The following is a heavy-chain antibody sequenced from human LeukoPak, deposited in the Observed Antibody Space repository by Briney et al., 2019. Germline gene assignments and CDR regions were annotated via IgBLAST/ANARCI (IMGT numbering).Heavy chain of an antibody. D-gene: IGHD6-13*01. Sequence: GGSRRLSCDASGFTFSGYSMNWVRQAPGKGLEWVSYISPSSGTMYYADSVEGRFTISRDNARSSLYLHMNSLRDEDTAVYYCARAAYSSSPDYWGQGTLVTVSS. V-gene: IGHV3-48*02. J-gene: IGHJ4*02. CDR3: ARAAYSSSPDY. CDR1: GFTFSGYS. CDR2: ISPSSGTM.